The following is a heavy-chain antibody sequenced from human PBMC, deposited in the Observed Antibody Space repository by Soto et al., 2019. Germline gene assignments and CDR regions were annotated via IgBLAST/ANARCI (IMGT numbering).Heavy chain of an antibody. Sequence: ASVXVSCKSSGFSFTCYYIHCLRQAPGQGLEWMGWINAHSGGTYYAQKFQGRVTLTRDTSIATAYLTLTSLTSDDTALYYCAKELTRKIDYWLETWGQGTQVTVSS. V-gene: IGHV1-2*02. D-gene: IGHD3-22*01. CDR1: GFSFTCYY. J-gene: IGHJ4*02. CDR3: AKELTRKIDYWLET. CDR2: INAHSGGT.